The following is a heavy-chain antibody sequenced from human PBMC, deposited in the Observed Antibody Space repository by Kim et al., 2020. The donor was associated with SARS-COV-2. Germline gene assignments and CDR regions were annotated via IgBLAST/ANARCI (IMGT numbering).Heavy chain of an antibody. Sequence: GSLRLSCAASGFTFSSYGMHWVRQAPGKGLEWVAVISYDGSNKYYADSVKGRFTISRDNSKNTLYLQMNSLRAEDTAVYYCAKGEGQPVAWGQGTLVTVSS. V-gene: IGHV3-30*18. CDR1: GFTFSSYG. J-gene: IGHJ4*02. CDR2: ISYDGSNK. D-gene: IGHD6-6*01. CDR3: AKGEGQPVA.